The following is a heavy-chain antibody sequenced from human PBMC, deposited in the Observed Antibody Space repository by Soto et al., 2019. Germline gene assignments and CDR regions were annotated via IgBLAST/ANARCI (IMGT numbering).Heavy chain of an antibody. Sequence: ASVKVSCKASGYTFTSYDINWVRQATGQGLEWMGWMNPNSGNTGYAQKFQGRVTMTRNTSISTAYMELSSLGSEDTAVYYCARRIPITIFGVVTTSRFDPWGQGTLVTVSS. J-gene: IGHJ5*02. D-gene: IGHD3-3*01. CDR1: GYTFTSYD. CDR2: MNPNSGNT. CDR3: ARRIPITIFGVVTTSRFDP. V-gene: IGHV1-8*01.